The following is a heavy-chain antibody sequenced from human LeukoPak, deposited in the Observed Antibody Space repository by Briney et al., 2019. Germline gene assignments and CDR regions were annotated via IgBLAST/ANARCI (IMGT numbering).Heavy chain of an antibody. V-gene: IGHV4-59*01. J-gene: IGHJ5*02. D-gene: IGHD6-13*01. CDR1: GGSISSYY. CDR3: ARGARRGVAAAGNA. Sequence: SETLSLTCTVSGGSISSYYWSWIRQPPGKGLEWIGYIYYSGSTNYNPSLKSRVTISVDTSKNQFSLKLSSVTAADTAVYYCARGARRGVAAAGNAWGQGTLVTVSP. CDR2: IYYSGST.